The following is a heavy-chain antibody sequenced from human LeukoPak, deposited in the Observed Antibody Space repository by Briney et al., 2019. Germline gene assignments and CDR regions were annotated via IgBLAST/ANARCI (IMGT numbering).Heavy chain of an antibody. CDR1: GFTFDDYA. V-gene: IGHV3-9*01. J-gene: IGHJ6*03. D-gene: IGHD3-22*01. CDR2: ISGNSGSI. Sequence: PGGSLRLSCAASGFTFDDYAMHWVRQAPGKGLEWVSGISGNSGSIGYADSVKGRFTISRDNAKNSLYLQMNSLRAEDTALYYCAKDERRYYESSGYYSYYYYMDVWGKGATVTVSS. CDR3: AKDERRYYESSGYYSYYYYMDV.